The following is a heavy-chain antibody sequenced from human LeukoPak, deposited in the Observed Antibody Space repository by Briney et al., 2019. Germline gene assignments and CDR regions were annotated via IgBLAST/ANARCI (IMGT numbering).Heavy chain of an antibody. V-gene: IGHV4-34*01. J-gene: IGHJ5*02. Sequence: SETLSLTCAVYGGSFSGYYWSWIRQPPGKGLEWIGEINHSGSTNYNPSLKSRVTISVDTSKNQFSLKLSSVTAADTAVYYCARGGSSAVVVVAATPTRGWFDPWGQGTLVTVSS. CDR1: GGSFSGYY. CDR2: INHSGST. D-gene: IGHD2-15*01. CDR3: ARGGSSAVVVVAATPTRGWFDP.